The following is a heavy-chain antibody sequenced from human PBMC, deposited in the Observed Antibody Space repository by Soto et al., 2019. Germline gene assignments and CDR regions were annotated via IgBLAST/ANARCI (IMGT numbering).Heavy chain of an antibody. D-gene: IGHD6-13*01. CDR3: AKDQKYSSSSYYFDY. V-gene: IGHV3-23*01. J-gene: IGHJ4*02. Sequence: TGGSLRLSCAASGFTFSSYAMSWVRQAPGKGLEWVSDISGSGGSTYYADSVKGRFTISRDTSKNTLYLQMNSLRAEDTAVYYCAKDQKYSSSSYYFDYWGQGTLVTVSS. CDR1: GFTFSSYA. CDR2: ISGSGGST.